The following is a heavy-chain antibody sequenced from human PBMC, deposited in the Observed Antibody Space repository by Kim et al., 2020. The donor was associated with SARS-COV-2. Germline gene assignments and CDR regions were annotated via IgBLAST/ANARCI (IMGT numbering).Heavy chain of an antibody. D-gene: IGHD3-3*02. Sequence: GGSLRLSCTPSGFTFNDYGMHWVRQAPGKGLEWLAMISYDGSLNYYGDSVKGRFTISKDNSKLYLQMDSLRPEDTAVYYCAKFLGLCHFSSSYTPDYWGQGTLVTVSS. J-gene: IGHJ4*02. CDR2: ISYDGSLN. CDR1: GFTFNDYG. V-gene: IGHV3-30*18. CDR3: AKFLGLCHFSSSYTPDY.